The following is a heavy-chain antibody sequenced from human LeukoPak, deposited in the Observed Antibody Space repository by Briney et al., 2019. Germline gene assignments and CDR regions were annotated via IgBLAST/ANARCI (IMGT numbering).Heavy chain of an antibody. CDR2: IYSNGNT. CDR3: ARTATGGGF. Sequence: SETLSLTCTVSGVSISSYYWSWIRQPPGNGLEWIGYIYSNGNTNYNPSLKSRVTISADAARNQLSLELTSVTAADTAIYYCARTATGGGFWGQGTLVIVSS. V-gene: IGHV4-59*01. J-gene: IGHJ1*01. D-gene: IGHD3-16*01. CDR1: GVSISSYY.